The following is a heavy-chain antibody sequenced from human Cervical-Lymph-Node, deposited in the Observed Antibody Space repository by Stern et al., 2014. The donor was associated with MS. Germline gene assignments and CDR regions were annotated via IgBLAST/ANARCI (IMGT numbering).Heavy chain of an antibody. CDR1: GFTFSSYG. CDR2: ISYDGSDT. Sequence: QVQLVESGGGVVQPGRSLRLTCTVSGFTFSSYGMPWVRQAPGKGLEWVSVISYDGSDTYYAESVKGRFTISRDNSKSTLYLEMRSLRPEDTAVYYCVKRGITEVRGVRLGDYWGPGTLVIVSS. D-gene: IGHD3-10*01. J-gene: IGHJ4*02. CDR3: VKRGITEVRGVRLGDY. V-gene: IGHV3-30*18.